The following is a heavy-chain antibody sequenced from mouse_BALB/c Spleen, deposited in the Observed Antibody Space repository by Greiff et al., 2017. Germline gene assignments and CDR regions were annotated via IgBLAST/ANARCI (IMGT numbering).Heavy chain of an antibody. CDR3: ARNYGSSPWFAY. CDR2: ISTYYGDA. D-gene: IGHD1-1*01. J-gene: IGHJ3*01. Sequence: QVQLQQSGAELVRPGVSVKISCKGSGYTFTDYAMHWVKQSHAKSLEWIGVISTYYGDASYNQKFKGKATMTVDKSSSTAYMELARLTSEDSAIYYCARNYGSSPWFAYWGQGTLVTVSA. CDR1: GYTFTDYA. V-gene: IGHV1S137*01.